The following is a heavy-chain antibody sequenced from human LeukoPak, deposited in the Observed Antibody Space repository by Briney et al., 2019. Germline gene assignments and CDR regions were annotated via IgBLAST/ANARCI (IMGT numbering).Heavy chain of an antibody. CDR1: GFPFSNYA. D-gene: IGHD1-20*01. CDR3: GKSNWNGYYYYYMDV. J-gene: IGHJ6*03. Sequence: GGSLRLSCAASGFPFSNYAMTWVRQAPGKGLEWVSAISGSSGSANYADFVKGRFTISRDNSKNTLYLQMNSLRAEDTAVYYCGKSNWNGYYYYYMDVWGKGTTVTVSS. CDR2: ISGSSGSA. V-gene: IGHV3-23*01.